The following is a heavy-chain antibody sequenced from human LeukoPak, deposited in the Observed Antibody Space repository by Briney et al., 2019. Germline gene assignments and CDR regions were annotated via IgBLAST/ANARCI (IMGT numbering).Heavy chain of an antibody. CDR3: ARDDGYNYV. CDR2: INHSGST. Sequence: SETLSLTCAVYGGSFSGYYWSWIRQPPGKGLEWIGEINHSGSTNYNPSLKSRVTISVDTSKNQFSLKLSSVTAADTAVYYCARDDGYNYVWGQGTLVTVSS. D-gene: IGHD5-24*01. J-gene: IGHJ4*02. CDR1: GGSFSGYY. V-gene: IGHV4-34*01.